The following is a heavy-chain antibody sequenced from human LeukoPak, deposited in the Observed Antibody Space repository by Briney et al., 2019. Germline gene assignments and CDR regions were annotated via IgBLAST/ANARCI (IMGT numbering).Heavy chain of an antibody. Sequence: GGSLRLSCAGSGFSFSGTWMHWLRQVPGEGPVWVSGMKSDGSEINYADSVKGRFTISRDNDRNTLHLQMNSLRVEDTAVYYCVKDHPGSGGVFDVGGKGKKVTVS. D-gene: IGHD3-10*01. CDR1: GFSFSGTW. J-gene: IGHJ3*01. CDR2: MKSDGSEI. V-gene: IGHV3-74*01. CDR3: VKDHPGSGGVFDV.